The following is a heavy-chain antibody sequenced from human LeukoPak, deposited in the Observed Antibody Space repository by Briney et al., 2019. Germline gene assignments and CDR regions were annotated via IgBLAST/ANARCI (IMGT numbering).Heavy chain of an antibody. CDR3: ARGGYSGTYYFDY. V-gene: IGHV3-33*01. CDR2: VWYDGSNI. J-gene: IGHJ4*02. D-gene: IGHD1-26*01. Sequence: GGSLRLSCAASGFTFSTYGMHWVRQAPGKGLEGGAVVWYDGSNIHYVDSVKGRFTISRDNSKSTLYLQMNSLTAEDTAVYYCARGGYSGTYYFDYWGQGTLVTVSS. CDR1: GFTFSTYG.